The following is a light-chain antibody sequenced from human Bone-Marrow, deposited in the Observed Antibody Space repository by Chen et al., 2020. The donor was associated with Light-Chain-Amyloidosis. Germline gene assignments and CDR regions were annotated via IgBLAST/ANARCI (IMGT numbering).Light chain of an antibody. CDR3: AAWDDSLAGWV. V-gene: IGLV1-47*01. J-gene: IGLJ3*02. CDR1: SSNIGRNY. Sequence: QSVLTQPPSASGTPGQRVTISCSGSSSNIGRNYVYWYQQLPGTAPKPLIFLNGQRPSGVPDRFSGSKSGTSGSLAIRGLQSDAEADYCCAAWDDSLAGWVFGGGTKLTVL. CDR2: LNG.